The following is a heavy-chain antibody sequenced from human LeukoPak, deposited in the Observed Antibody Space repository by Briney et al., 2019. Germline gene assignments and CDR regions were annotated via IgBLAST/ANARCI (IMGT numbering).Heavy chain of an antibody. Sequence: GGSLRLSCAASGFTFSSYGMHWVRQAPGKGLEWVAFIRYDGSNKYYADSVKGRFTISRDNSKNTLYLQMNSLRAEDTAVYYRAKDRPYDFWSGYSLDYWGQGTLVTVSS. V-gene: IGHV3-30*02. CDR3: AKDRPYDFWSGYSLDY. D-gene: IGHD3-3*01. CDR2: IRYDGSNK. CDR1: GFTFSSYG. J-gene: IGHJ4*02.